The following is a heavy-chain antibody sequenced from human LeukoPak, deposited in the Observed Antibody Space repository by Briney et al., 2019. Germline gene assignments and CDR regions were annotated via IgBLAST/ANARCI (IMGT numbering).Heavy chain of an antibody. CDR1: GFIFSSYA. D-gene: IGHD6-13*01. CDR3: AKCAGYSSSWPIDY. J-gene: IGHJ4*02. Sequence: ETLRLSCAASGFIFSSYAMSWVRQAPGKGLEWVSAISGGGGSTSYADSVKGRFTISRDNSKNTLYLQMNSLRAEDTAVYYCAKCAGYSSSWPIDYWGQGTLVTVSS. CDR2: ISGGGGST. V-gene: IGHV3-23*01.